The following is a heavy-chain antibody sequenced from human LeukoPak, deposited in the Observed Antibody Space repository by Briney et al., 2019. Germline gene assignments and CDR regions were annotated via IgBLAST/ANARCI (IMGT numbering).Heavy chain of an antibody. CDR2: IYSSGTT. CDR1: GGSISRFY. CDR3: ARSRYCSSTTCYGDFDY. Sequence: SETLSLTCTVSGGSISRFYWSWSRQPPGKGLEWIGYIYSSGTTNSNPSLKSRVTMSLHTSKNQLSLNLSSVTAADTAVYYCARSRYCSSTTCYGDFDYWGQGTLVTVSS. D-gene: IGHD2-2*01. V-gene: IGHV4-59*01. J-gene: IGHJ4*02.